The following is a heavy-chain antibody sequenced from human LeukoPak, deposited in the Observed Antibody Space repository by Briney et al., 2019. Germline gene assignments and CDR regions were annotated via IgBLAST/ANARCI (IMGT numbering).Heavy chain of an antibody. J-gene: IGHJ5*02. CDR2: INHSGST. Sequence: SETLSLTCAVYGGSFSGYYWSWIRQPPGKGLEWIGEINHSGSTNYNPSLKSRVTISVDTSKNQFSLKLSSVTAADTAVYYCAAYTPDWFDPWGQGTLVTVSS. CDR1: GGSFSGYY. V-gene: IGHV4-34*01. CDR3: AAYTPDWFDP. D-gene: IGHD1-14*01.